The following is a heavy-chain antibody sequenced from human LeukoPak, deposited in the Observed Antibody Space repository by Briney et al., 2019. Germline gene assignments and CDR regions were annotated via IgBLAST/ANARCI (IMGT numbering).Heavy chain of an antibody. V-gene: IGHV3-11*01. Sequence: PGGSLRLSCAASGFTFSDYYMSWIRQAPGKGLEWVSYISSSGSTIYYADSVKGRFTISRDNAKNSLYLQMNSLRAEDTAVYYCARDSGYSSGQPLLVGAFDIWGQGTMVTVSS. D-gene: IGHD6-19*01. CDR2: ISSSGSTI. CDR1: GFTFSDYY. CDR3: ARDSGYSSGQPLLVGAFDI. J-gene: IGHJ3*02.